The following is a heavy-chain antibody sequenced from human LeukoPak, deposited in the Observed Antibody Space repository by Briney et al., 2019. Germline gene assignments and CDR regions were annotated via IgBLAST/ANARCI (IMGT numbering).Heavy chain of an antibody. D-gene: IGHD6-19*01. CDR1: GGSISSYY. Sequence: SETLSLTCTVSGGSISSYYWSWIRQPPGKGLEWIGYIYYSGSTNYNPSLKSRVTISVDPSKNQFSLKLSSVTAADTAVYYCARGDSSGWYLFVYWGQGTLVTVSS. CDR3: ARGDSSGWYLFVY. CDR2: IYYSGST. J-gene: IGHJ4*02. V-gene: IGHV4-59*08.